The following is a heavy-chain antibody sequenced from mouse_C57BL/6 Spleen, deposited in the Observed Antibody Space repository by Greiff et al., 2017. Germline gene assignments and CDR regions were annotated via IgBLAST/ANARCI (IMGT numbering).Heavy chain of an antibody. V-gene: IGHV5-6*01. CDR3: ARQGYYGSSYYWYFDV. D-gene: IGHD1-1*01. CDR1: GFTFSSYG. J-gene: IGHJ1*03. CDR2: ISSGGSYT. Sequence: EVKLMESGGDLVKPGGSLKLSCAASGFTFSSYGMSWVRQTPDKRLEWVATISSGGSYTYYPDSVKGRFTISRDNAKNTLYLQMSSLKSEDTAMYYCARQGYYGSSYYWYFDVWGTGTTVTVSS.